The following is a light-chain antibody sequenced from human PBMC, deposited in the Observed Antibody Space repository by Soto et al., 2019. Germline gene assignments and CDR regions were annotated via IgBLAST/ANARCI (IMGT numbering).Light chain of an antibody. CDR1: QSISSW. CDR2: KAS. J-gene: IGKJ2*01. Sequence: DIQMTQSPSTMSASVGDRVTITCRAGQSISSWLAWYQQKPGKAPKLLIYKASTLESGVPSRFSGSGSGTEFTLTISSLQPDDFATYYCQQYKSYLYTFGQGTKLEIK. V-gene: IGKV1-5*03. CDR3: QQYKSYLYT.